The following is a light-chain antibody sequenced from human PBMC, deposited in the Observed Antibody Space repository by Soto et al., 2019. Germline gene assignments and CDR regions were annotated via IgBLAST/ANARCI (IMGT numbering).Light chain of an antibody. CDR2: DAS. V-gene: IGKV3-11*01. CDR3: QQRSNWPLIT. CDR1: QSVSSN. Sequence: EIVLTQSPATLSVSPRETGTLYCMASQSVSSNLAWYQQKPGQAPRLLIYDASNRATGIPARFSGSGSGTDFSLTISSLEPEDFAVYYCQQRSNWPLITFGQGTLLEIK. J-gene: IGKJ5*01.